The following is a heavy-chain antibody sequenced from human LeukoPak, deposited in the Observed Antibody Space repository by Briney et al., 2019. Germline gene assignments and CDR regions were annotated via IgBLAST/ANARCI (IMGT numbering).Heavy chain of an antibody. CDR2: ISGSGGIT. CDR1: GFTFSTYA. J-gene: IGHJ6*03. D-gene: IGHD6-19*01. V-gene: IGHV3-23*01. Sequence: GGSLRLSCVASGFTFSTYAMSWVRQAPGKGLEWLSAISGSGGITYYADSVRGRFTISRDNAQNSLFLQMNSLRAEDTAVYYCARDAQWLVPEGYYYYMDVWGKGTTVTVSS. CDR3: ARDAQWLVPEGYYYYMDV.